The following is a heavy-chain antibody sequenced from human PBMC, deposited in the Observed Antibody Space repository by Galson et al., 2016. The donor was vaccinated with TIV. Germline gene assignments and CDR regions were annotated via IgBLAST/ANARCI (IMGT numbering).Heavy chain of an antibody. CDR1: GFSLSTSGMC. CDR2: IDWDNDK. J-gene: IGHJ4*02. D-gene: IGHD6-13*01. CDR3: ARARSSAAGALNF. V-gene: IGHV2-70*11. Sequence: PALVKPPQTLTLTCTFSGFSLSTSGMCVTWIRQPPGKALEWLARIDWDNDKYYSTSLKTRLLISKDTSKNQVVLTMTSVDPVDTATYYCARARSSAAGALNFWGQGTLVTV.